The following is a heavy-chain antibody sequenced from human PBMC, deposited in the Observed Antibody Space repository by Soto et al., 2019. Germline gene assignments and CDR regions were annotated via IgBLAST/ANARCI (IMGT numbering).Heavy chain of an antibody. CDR3: ARRWGTSFDF. CDR1: GGSISSYY. Sequence: QVQLQESGPGLVKPSETLSLTCTVSGGSISSYYWSWIRQPPGKGLEWIGYIYYSGSTNYNPSPKNRVTISVDTSKNQFSLKLTSVTAADTAVYYCARRWGTSFDFWGQGTLVTVSS. CDR2: IYYSGST. D-gene: IGHD7-27*01. J-gene: IGHJ4*02. V-gene: IGHV4-59*01.